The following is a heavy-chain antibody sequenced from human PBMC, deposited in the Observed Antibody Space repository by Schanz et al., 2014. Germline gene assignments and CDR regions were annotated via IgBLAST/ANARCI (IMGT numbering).Heavy chain of an antibody. D-gene: IGHD3-10*01. Sequence: EMQLLESGGGLVQPGGSLRLSCAASGFTFSSYAMSWVRQAPGKGLEWVSAISGGGGTTYYADSVKGRFTISRDNSKNTLYLQMNSLRPEDTAVYYCAKYRGYYRVSGSYRELEYWGQGTLVTVSS. CDR1: GFTFSSYA. CDR3: AKYRGYYRVSGSYRELEY. V-gene: IGHV3-23*01. J-gene: IGHJ4*02. CDR2: ISGGGGTT.